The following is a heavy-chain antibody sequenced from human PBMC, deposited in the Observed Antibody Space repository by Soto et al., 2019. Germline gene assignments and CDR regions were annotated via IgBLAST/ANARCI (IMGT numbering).Heavy chain of an antibody. D-gene: IGHD3-10*01. J-gene: IGHJ5*02. V-gene: IGHV4-31*03. CDR3: ARGREVRDWFDP. CDR1: GGSISSGCYY. CDR2: IYHSGST. Sequence: LSLPGTVSGGSISSGCYYWIFIRQHPGKGLEWIGYIYHSGSTYYNPSLKSRVTISVDTSKNQFSLKLSSVTAADTAVYYCARGREVRDWFDPWGQGTLVTVSS.